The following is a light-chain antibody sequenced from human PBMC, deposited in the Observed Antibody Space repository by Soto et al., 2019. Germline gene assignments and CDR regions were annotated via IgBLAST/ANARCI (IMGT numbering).Light chain of an antibody. CDR1: QSVSSY. CDR2: DAS. J-gene: IGKJ4*02. Sequence: EIVLTQSPATLSLSPVERATLSCRASQSVSSYLAWYQQKPGQAPRLLIYDASNRATGIPARFSGSGSGTDFTLTISSLEPEDFAVYYCQQRSNWPLITFGGGTKVEIK. CDR3: QQRSNWPLIT. V-gene: IGKV3-11*01.